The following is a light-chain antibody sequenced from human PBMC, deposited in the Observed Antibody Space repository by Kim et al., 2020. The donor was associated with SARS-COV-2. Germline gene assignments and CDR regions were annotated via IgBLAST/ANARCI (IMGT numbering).Light chain of an antibody. CDR2: QDS. CDR3: QAWDNNTVV. CDR1: KLGHKY. Sequence: VSPGQTAIITCSGDKLGHKYPCWYQQKPGQSPLLVIFQDSKRPSGIPERISGSNSGNTFTLTISGAQAMDEAVYYCQAWDNNTVVFGGGTQLTVL. J-gene: IGLJ2*01. V-gene: IGLV3-1*01.